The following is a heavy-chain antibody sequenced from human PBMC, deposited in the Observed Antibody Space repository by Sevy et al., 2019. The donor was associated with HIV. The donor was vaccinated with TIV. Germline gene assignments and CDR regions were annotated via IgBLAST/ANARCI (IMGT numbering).Heavy chain of an antibody. Sequence: SETLSLTCTVSGGSISSGGYYWSWIRQHPGKGLEWIGYIYYSGSTYYNPSLKSRVTISVDTSKNQFSLKLSSVTAADTAVYYCARDRANYDSSGYYVDAFDIWGQGTMVTVSS. J-gene: IGHJ3*02. D-gene: IGHD3-22*01. CDR3: ARDRANYDSSGYYVDAFDI. V-gene: IGHV4-31*03. CDR2: IYYSGST. CDR1: GGSISSGGYY.